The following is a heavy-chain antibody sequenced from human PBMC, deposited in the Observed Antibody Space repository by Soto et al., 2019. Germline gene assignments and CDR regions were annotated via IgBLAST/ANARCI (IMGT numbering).Heavy chain of an antibody. J-gene: IGHJ3*02. CDR1: GYTFTGYY. Sequence: ASVKVSCKASGYTFTGYYMHWVRQAPGQGLERMGWINPNSGGTNYAQKFQGWVTMTRDTSISTAYMELSRLRSDDTAVYYCARSYCSGGSCYLDAFDIWGQGTMVIVS. CDR3: ARSYCSGGSCYLDAFDI. CDR2: INPNSGGT. V-gene: IGHV1-2*04. D-gene: IGHD2-15*01.